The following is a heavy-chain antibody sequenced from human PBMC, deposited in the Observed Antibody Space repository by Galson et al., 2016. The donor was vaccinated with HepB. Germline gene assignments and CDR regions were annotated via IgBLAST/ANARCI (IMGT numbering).Heavy chain of an antibody. CDR2: ISYHGSNI. CDR3: AKDNYYGTGSYYPYKYYGMDV. D-gene: IGHD3-10*01. V-gene: IGHV3-30*18. CDR1: GFTFSNYG. Sequence: SLRLSCAASGFTFSNYGMHWVRQAPGKGLEWVAAISYHGSNIYYGDSVKGRITISRDNSKNALYLQMNSLKPEDTAVYYCAKDNYYGTGSYYPYKYYGMDVWGQGTTVTVSS. J-gene: IGHJ6*02.